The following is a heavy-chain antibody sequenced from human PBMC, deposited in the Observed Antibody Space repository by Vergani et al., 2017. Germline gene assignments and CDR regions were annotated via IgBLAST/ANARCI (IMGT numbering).Heavy chain of an antibody. CDR3: ARVAVVVAGTVDY. D-gene: IGHD6-19*01. J-gene: IGHJ4*02. Sequence: QVQLQESGPGLVKPSQTLSLTCTVSGGSISSGDYYWSWIRQPPGKGLEWIGYIYYSGSTYYNPSRKSRVTISVDTSKNQFSLKLSSVTAADTAVYYCARVAVVVAGTVDYWGQGTLVTVSS. CDR2: IYYSGST. CDR1: GGSISSGDYY. V-gene: IGHV4-30-4*08.